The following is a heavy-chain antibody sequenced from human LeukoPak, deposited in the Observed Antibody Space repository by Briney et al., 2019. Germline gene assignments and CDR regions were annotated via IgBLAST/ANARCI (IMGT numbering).Heavy chain of an antibody. V-gene: IGHV5-51*01. CDR1: GFTFINYW. CDR2: IYPGDSDT. CDR3: ARLPLSAVAEYYFDY. Sequence: GESLKISCKGFGFTFINYWIGWVRQMPGKGLELMGLIYPGDSDTRYSPSFQGQFTISADKSISTAYLQWSSLKASDTAMYYCARLPLSAVAEYYFDYWGQGTLVTVSS. J-gene: IGHJ4*02. D-gene: IGHD6-19*01.